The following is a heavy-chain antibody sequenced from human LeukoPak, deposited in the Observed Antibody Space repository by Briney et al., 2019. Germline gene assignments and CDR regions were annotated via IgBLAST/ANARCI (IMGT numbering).Heavy chain of an antibody. CDR1: GYTFTGYY. CDR2: INPNSGDT. J-gene: IGHJ5*01. V-gene: IGHV1-2*06. D-gene: IGHD6-19*01. Sequence: ASVKVSCKTSGYTFTGYYIHWVRQAPGQGLEWMGRINPNSGDTNYTQKFQGRLTMTRDTSVGTAYMELSRLTSDDTAVYYCTRDGAVTGIWFDSWGQGSLVTVSS. CDR3: TRDGAVTGIWFDS.